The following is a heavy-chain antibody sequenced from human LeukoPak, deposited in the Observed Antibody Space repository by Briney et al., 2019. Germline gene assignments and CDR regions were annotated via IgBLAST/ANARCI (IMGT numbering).Heavy chain of an antibody. V-gene: IGHV4-39*01. CDR3: ARRRYYDGSGYLE. CDR2: IYYSGRT. J-gene: IGHJ1*01. CDR1: GVSVSRSDSY. D-gene: IGHD3-22*01. Sequence: SETLSLTCSVSGVSVSRSDSYWDWIRQPPGKGLEWIGTIYYSGRTYYSPSLKSRVTMSVDPSNNQFSLNLRSVTAADTALYYCARRRYYDGSGYLEWGQGTLLSVSS.